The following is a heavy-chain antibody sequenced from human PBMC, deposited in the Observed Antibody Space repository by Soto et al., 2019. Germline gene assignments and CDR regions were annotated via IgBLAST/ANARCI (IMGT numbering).Heavy chain of an antibody. CDR2: IIPIFGTA. Sequence: SVKVSCKASGGTFSSYAISWVRQAPGQGLEWMGGIIPIFGTANYAQKFQGRVTITADESTSTAYMELSSLRSEDTAVYYCARDKGRWLLISGYYYYGMDVWGQGTTVTVSS. D-gene: IGHD3-22*01. CDR3: ARDKGRWLLISGYYYYGMDV. CDR1: GGTFSSYA. J-gene: IGHJ6*02. V-gene: IGHV1-69*13.